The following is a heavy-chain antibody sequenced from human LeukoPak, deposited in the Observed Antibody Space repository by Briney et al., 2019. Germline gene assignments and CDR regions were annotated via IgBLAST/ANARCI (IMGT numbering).Heavy chain of an antibody. Sequence: PGRSLRLSCAASGFTFYDYAMHWVRHAPGKGLEWVSGISWNSGSIGYADSVKGRFTISRDNAKNSLYLQMNSLRAEDTAVYYCARGVPYDSWSGPHYSDYWGQGTLVTVSS. D-gene: IGHD3-3*01. CDR3: ARGVPYDSWSGPHYSDY. CDR1: GFTFYDYA. J-gene: IGHJ4*02. CDR2: ISWNSGSI. V-gene: IGHV3-9*01.